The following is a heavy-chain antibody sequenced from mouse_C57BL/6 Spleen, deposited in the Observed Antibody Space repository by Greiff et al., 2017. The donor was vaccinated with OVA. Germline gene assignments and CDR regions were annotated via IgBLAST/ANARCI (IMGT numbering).Heavy chain of an antibody. D-gene: IGHD2-1*01. Sequence: EVQLVESGGGLVQPKGSLKLSCAASGFSFNTYAMNWVRQAPGKGLEWVARISRKSNNYATYYADSVKDRFTISRDASESMLYQQMNNLKTEDTAMYYCVRHGTATSDYGSYGWYYDVWGTGTTVTVSS. V-gene: IGHV10-1*01. CDR3: VRHGTATSDYGSYGWYYDV. CDR1: GFSFNTYA. CDR2: ISRKSNNYAT. J-gene: IGHJ1*03.